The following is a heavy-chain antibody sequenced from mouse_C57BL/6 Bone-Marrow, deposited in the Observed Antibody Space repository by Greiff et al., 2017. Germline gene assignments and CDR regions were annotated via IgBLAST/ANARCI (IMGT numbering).Heavy chain of an antibody. V-gene: IGHV1-81*01. CDR2: IYPRSGNT. CDR1: GYTFTSYG. Sequence: QVQLQQSGAELARPGASVKLSCKASGYTFTSYGISWVKQRTGQGLEWIGEIYPRSGNTYYNEKFKGKATLTADKSSSTAYMELRSLTAEDSAVYFCARRGGKAVGTYAMDHSGQGTPATVSS. J-gene: IGHJ4*01. D-gene: IGHD1-1*02. CDR3: ARRGGKAVGTYAMDH.